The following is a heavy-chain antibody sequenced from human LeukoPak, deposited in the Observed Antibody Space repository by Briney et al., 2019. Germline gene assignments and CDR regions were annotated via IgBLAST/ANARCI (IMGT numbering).Heavy chain of an antibody. CDR2: ISGSGGST. Sequence: RGGSLRLSCAASGFTFSSYAMSWVRQAPGRGLEWVSAISGSGGSTYYADSVKGLFTISRDNSKNTLSLQMDSLRDEDTAVYYCTKDGGFDPWGQGTLVTVSS. D-gene: IGHD3-16*01. J-gene: IGHJ5*01. CDR1: GFTFSSYA. CDR3: TKDGGFDP. V-gene: IGHV3-23*01.